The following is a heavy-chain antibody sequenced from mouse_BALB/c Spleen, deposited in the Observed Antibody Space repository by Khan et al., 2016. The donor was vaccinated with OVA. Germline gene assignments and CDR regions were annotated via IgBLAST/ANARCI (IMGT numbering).Heavy chain of an antibody. V-gene: IGHV5-6*02. CDR2: ISSGGHYT. J-gene: IGHJ3*01. CDR3: ARLAYYYNSEGFAY. Sequence: EVKLEVSGGDLVKTGGSLKLSCAASGFTFSTYGMSWVRQTPDKRLEWVATISSGGHYTYYIDSVKGRFTISRDNAKSILYLQMTSLRSEDTAMYYCARLAYYYNSEGFAYWGQGTLVTVSA. CDR1: GFTFSTYG. D-gene: IGHD1-1*02.